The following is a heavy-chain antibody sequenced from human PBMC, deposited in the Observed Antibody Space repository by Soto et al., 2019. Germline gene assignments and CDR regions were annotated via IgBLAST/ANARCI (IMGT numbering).Heavy chain of an antibody. Sequence: QVQLQESSPGLVKPSQTQSLTCSVSGASISSGGYYWSWIRQHPGKGLEWIGYIYYSGSTYYNPSLKSRVTISLDTSKNQFSLNLSSVTAADTAVYYCARARAGGHWYFDLWGRGTLVTVSS. CDR3: ARARAGGHWYFDL. CDR1: GASISSGGYY. V-gene: IGHV4-31*03. CDR2: IYYSGST. J-gene: IGHJ2*01.